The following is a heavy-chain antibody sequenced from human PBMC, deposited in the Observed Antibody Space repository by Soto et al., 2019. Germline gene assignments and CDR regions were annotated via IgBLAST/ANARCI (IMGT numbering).Heavy chain of an antibody. CDR3: ASYRYDY. J-gene: IGHJ4*02. CDR2: TYYRSRWYH. V-gene: IGHV6-1*01. Sequence: SQTLSLTCAISGDSISSNSAAWNWIRQSPSRGSEWLGRTYYRSRWYHDYAVSVKSRIIINPDTSKNQVSLQLNSVTPDDTAVYYCASYRYDYWGQGTVVTVSS. D-gene: IGHD4-4*01. CDR1: GDSISSNSAA.